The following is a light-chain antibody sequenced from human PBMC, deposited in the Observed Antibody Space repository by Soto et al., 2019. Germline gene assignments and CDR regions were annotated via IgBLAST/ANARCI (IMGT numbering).Light chain of an antibody. V-gene: IGKV3-20*01. J-gene: IGKJ1*01. Sequence: EIVLTQSPGTLSLSPGERATLSYRASQSVSTRYLAWYQQKPGKAPRLLIYGASSRATGIPDRLSGSGSGTDFTLTIRRLEPEDFAVYYCQQYGSSRTFGQGTKVDIK. CDR1: QSVSTRY. CDR3: QQYGSSRT. CDR2: GAS.